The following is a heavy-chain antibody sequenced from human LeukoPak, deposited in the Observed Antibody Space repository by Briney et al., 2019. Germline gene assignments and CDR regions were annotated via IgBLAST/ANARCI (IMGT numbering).Heavy chain of an antibody. D-gene: IGHD4-17*01. CDR3: AKESRTVTTVYYGMDV. V-gene: IGHV3-53*01. CDR1: GFTVSSNY. Sequence: GGSLRLSCAASGFTVSSNYMSWVRQAPGKGLEWVSVIYSGGSTYYADSVKGRFTISRDNSKNTLYPQMNSLRAEDTAVYYCAKESRTVTTVYYGMDVWGQGTTVTVSS. J-gene: IGHJ6*02. CDR2: IYSGGST.